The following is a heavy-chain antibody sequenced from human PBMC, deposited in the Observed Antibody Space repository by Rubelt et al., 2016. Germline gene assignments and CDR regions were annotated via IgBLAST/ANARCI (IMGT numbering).Heavy chain of an antibody. V-gene: IGHV3-30*02. CDR1: GFTFNSHG. J-gene: IGHJ6*02. Sequence: GGSLRLSCAASGFTFNSHGMHWVRQAPGKGLEWVAFIRYDGSNKYYPNSVKGRFTISRDNAKNSLYLQMNSLRAEDTAVYYCARGRGGYDSSGYYYYYYGMDVWGPGTTVTVSS. CDR3: ARGRGGYDSSGYYYYYYGMDV. D-gene: IGHD3-22*01. CDR2: IRYDGSNK.